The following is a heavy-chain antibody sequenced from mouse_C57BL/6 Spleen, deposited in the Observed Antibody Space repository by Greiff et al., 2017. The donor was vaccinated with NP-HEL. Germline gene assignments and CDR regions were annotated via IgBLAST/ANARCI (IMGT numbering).Heavy chain of an antibody. J-gene: IGHJ4*01. V-gene: IGHV5-12*01. CDR3: ARRDWTGGAMDY. D-gene: IGHD3-3*01. Sequence: EVQVVESGGGLVQPGGSLKLSCAASGFTFSDYYMYWVRQTPEKRLEWVAYISNGGGSSYYPDTVKGRFTISRDNAKNTLYLQMSRLKSEDTAMYYCARRDWTGGAMDYWGQGPSVTVSS. CDR2: ISNGGGSS. CDR1: GFTFSDYY.